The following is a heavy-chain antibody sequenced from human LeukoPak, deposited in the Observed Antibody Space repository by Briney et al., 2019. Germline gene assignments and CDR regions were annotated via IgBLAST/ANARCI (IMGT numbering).Heavy chain of an antibody. CDR1: GFTFSSYA. D-gene: IGHD1-26*01. Sequence: PGGSLRLSCAASGFTFSSYAMSWVRQAPGKGLEWVSVMYSGSSTYYADSVKGRLTMSRDTSKNTLYLQMNSLRAEDTAVYYCAKAAPLWEPHKPFDYWGQGTLVTVSS. CDR3: AKAAPLWEPHKPFDY. CDR2: MYSGSST. V-gene: IGHV3-23*03. J-gene: IGHJ4*02.